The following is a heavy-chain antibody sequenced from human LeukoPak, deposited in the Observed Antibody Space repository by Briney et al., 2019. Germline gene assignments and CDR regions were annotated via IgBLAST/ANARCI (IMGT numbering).Heavy chain of an antibody. CDR3: ARHAQRWLQLVGIVDY. J-gene: IGHJ4*02. CDR2: IYPGDSNT. CDR1: GYSFTSYW. D-gene: IGHD5-24*01. Sequence: GESLKISCKGSGYSFTSYWIGWVRQMPGKGLEWMGIIYPGDSNTRYSPSFQGQVTISADKSISTAYLQWSILKASDTAIYYCARHAQRWLQLVGIVDYWGQGTLVTVSS. V-gene: IGHV5-51*01.